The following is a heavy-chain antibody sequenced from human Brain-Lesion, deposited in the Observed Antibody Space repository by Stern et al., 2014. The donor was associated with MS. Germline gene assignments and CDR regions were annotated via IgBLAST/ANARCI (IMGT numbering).Heavy chain of an antibody. J-gene: IGHJ5*02. D-gene: IGHD2-15*01. CDR3: AGEEDIRYCSGGSCTGNWFDP. Sequence: QLQLQESGPGLVKPSETLSLTCTVAGGSVSSTSYAWAWIRQPPGKGLEWIGTIFYSGDTYYSPSPKSRLPIPLDTPKNHFSRQRSSVTAADTAVYYCAGEEDIRYCSGGSCTGNWFDPWGQGTLVTVSS. CDR1: GGSVSSTSYA. V-gene: IGHV4-39*02. CDR2: IFYSGDT.